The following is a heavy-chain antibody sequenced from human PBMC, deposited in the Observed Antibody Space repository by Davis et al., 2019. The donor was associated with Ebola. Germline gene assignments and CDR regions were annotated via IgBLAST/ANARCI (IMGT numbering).Heavy chain of an antibody. D-gene: IGHD4-17*01. J-gene: IGHJ4*02. V-gene: IGHV1-3*01. CDR3: ARDYGDYGSYFDY. Sequence: NFQDRVTITSDTSASTAYMELSSLRSEDTAVYYCARDYGDYGSYFDYWGQGTLVTVSS.